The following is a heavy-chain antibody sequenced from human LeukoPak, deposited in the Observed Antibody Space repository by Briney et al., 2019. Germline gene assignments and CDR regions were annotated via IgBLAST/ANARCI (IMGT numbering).Heavy chain of an antibody. J-gene: IGHJ4*02. V-gene: IGHV1-8*01. CDR2: MNPNSGNT. CDR1: GYTFTSYD. CDR3: ARGLTMVRGAPSW. Sequence: GASVKVSCKASGYTFTSYDINWVRQATGQGLGWMGWMNPNSGNTGYAQKFQGRVTMTRNTSISTAYMELSSLRSEDTAVYYCARGLTMVRGAPSWWGQGTLVTVSS. D-gene: IGHD3-10*01.